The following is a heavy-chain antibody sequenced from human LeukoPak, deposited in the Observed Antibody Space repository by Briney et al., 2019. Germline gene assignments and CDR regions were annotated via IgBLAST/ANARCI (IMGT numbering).Heavy chain of an antibody. CDR2: IVGGSGYT. D-gene: IGHD5-12*01. Sequence: TSVKLSCNASGFTFTSSAHQCERQARGQRLEWIGWIVGGSGYTNYAQKFQERVTITRDMSTSTAYMELSSLRSEDTAVYYCAADSRYSGYGYFAYWGQGTLVTVSS. J-gene: IGHJ4*02. CDR3: AADSRYSGYGYFAY. CDR1: GFTFTSSA. V-gene: IGHV1-58*01.